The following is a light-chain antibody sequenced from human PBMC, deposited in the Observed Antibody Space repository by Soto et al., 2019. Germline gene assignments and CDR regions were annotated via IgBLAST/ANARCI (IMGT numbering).Light chain of an antibody. CDR2: GNK. CDR3: QSFDAGVSGYV. CDR1: GLNIGAGYD. J-gene: IGLJ1*01. V-gene: IGLV1-40*01. Sequence: QSVLTQPPSVSGALGQRVTISCTGSGLNIGAGYDVHWYQQLPGTAPKVVIYGNKIRPSGVPDRCSGSKSGTSASLAITGLQAEDEAEYYCQSFDAGVSGYVFGPGTKLTVL.